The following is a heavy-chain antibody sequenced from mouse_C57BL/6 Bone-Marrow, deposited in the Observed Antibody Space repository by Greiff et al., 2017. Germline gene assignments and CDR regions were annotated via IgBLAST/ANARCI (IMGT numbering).Heavy chain of an antibody. J-gene: IGHJ2*01. CDR3: AREDYYFDY. V-gene: IGHV1-81*01. CDR1: GYTFTSYG. Sequence: VQLQQSGAELARPGASVKLSCKASGYTFTSYGISWVKQRTGQGLEWIGEIYPRSGNTYYNEKFKGKATLTADKSSSTAYMELRSLTSEDSAVYFCAREDYYFDYWGQGTTRTVSS. CDR2: IYPRSGNT.